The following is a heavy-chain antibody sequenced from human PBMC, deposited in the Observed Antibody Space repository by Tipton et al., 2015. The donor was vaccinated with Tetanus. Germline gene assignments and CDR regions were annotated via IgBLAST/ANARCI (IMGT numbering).Heavy chain of an antibody. CDR1: GGFISSYNYY. V-gene: IGHV4-39*02. CDR3: ARDPSGGVRYFDY. Sequence: TLSLTCTVSGGFISSYNYYWGWIRQAPGKGLEWIGSIYYSGSAYYNPSLRSRVTMSVDTSKMQFSLKLASVTAADTAVYYCARDPSGGVRYFDYWGQGTLVTVSS. D-gene: IGHD2-8*01. J-gene: IGHJ4*02. CDR2: IYYSGSA.